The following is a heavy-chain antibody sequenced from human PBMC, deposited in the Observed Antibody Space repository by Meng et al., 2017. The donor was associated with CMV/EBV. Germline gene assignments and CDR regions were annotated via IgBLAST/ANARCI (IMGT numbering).Heavy chain of an antibody. J-gene: IGHJ4*02. V-gene: IGHV1-18*01. CDR3: ARGGRYYYDSSGYCDY. CDR2: ISAYNGNT. CDR1: GYTFTSYG. D-gene: IGHD3-22*01. Sequence: QVPLVQPEAEVKKPGASVKVSCKASGYTFTSYGISWVRQAPGQGLEWMGWISAYNGNTNYAQKLQGRVTMTTDTSTSTAYMVLRSLRSDDTAVYYWARGGRYYYDSSGYCDYWGQGTLVTVSS.